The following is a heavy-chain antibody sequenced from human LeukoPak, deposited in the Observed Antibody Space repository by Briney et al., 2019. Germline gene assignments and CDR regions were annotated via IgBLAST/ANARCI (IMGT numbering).Heavy chain of an antibody. CDR1: GGSISSYY. V-gene: IGHV4-59*08. J-gene: IGHJ5*02. Sequence: SETLSLTCTVSGGSISSYYWNWIRQPPGKGLEWIGYIYYSGSTNYNPSLKSRVTISVDTSKNQFSLKLSSVTAADTAVYYCARHRKSAYSSGFLGWFDPWGQGTLVTVSS. CDR3: ARHRKSAYSSGFLGWFDP. D-gene: IGHD6-19*01. CDR2: IYYSGST.